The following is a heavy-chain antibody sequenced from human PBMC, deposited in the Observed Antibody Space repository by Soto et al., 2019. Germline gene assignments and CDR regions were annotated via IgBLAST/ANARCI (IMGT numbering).Heavy chain of an antibody. V-gene: IGHV3-21*01. CDR3: ARDPAEYYDFWSGYPDLGGMDV. D-gene: IGHD3-3*01. Sequence: GGSLGLTCSASGFTFSSYSMNWVRQAPGKGLEWVSSISSSSSYIYYADSVKGRFTISRDNAKNSLYLQMNSLRAEDAAVYYCARDPAEYYDFWSGYPDLGGMDVWGQGTTVTAP. CDR2: ISSSSSYI. CDR1: GFTFSSYS. J-gene: IGHJ6*02.